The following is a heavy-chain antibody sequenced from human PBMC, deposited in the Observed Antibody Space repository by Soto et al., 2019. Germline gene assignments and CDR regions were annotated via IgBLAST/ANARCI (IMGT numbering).Heavy chain of an antibody. CDR3: ARAGSSGWPRGWFDP. CDR1: GGSISSGGYS. J-gene: IGHJ5*02. CDR2: IYHSGST. D-gene: IGHD6-19*01. Sequence: QLQLQESGSGLVKPSQTLSLTCAVSGGSISSGGYSWSWIRQPPGKGLEWIGYIYHSGSTYYNPSPRMRVPISGERSKNQFSLKLSSVTGADTAVYYCARAGSSGWPRGWFDPWSQGTLVTVSS. V-gene: IGHV4-30-2*01.